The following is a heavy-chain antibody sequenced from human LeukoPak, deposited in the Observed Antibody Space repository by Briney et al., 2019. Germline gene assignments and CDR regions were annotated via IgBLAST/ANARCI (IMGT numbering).Heavy chain of an antibody. D-gene: IGHD2/OR15-2a*01. CDR2: LNWNGGST. V-gene: IGHV3-20*04. Sequence: LPGGSLRLSCAASGFTFDDYGMSWVRQAPGKGLEWVSGLNWNGGSTGYADSVRGRFTISRDNAKNSLYLQMSSLKASDTAMYYCASPYPREYCSSSSCYFNYWGQGTLVTVSS. CDR1: GFTFDDYG. J-gene: IGHJ4*02. CDR3: ASPYPREYCSSSSCYFNY.